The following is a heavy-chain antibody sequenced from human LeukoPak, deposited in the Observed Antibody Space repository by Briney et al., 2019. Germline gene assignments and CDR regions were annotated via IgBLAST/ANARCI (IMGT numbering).Heavy chain of an antibody. D-gene: IGHD3-9*01. V-gene: IGHV3-7*03. J-gene: IGHJ4*02. CDR1: GFTFSNYW. CDR2: IKHDGRDK. Sequence: GGSLRLSCAASGFTFSNYWMSWVRQAPGKGLEWVANIKHDGRDKHYVDSVKGRFTIARDSVKNSLNLQMNSLRAEDTAVYYCARGGNYDILTGYIFDYWGQGTLVTVSS. CDR3: ARGGNYDILTGYIFDY.